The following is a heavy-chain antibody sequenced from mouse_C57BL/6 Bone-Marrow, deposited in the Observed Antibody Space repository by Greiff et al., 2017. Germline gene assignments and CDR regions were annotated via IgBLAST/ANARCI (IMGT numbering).Heavy chain of an antibody. CDR1: GFTFSDYY. D-gene: IGHD1-1*01. CDR2: ISNGGGST. Sequence: EVKVEESGGGLVQPGGSLKLSCAASGFTFSDYYMYWVRQTPEKRLEWVAYISNGGGSTYYPDHVKGRFTISRDNAKNTLYLQMSRLKSEDTAMYYCARLVVAPYYAMDYWGQGTSVTVSS. CDR3: ARLVVAPYYAMDY. V-gene: IGHV5-12*01. J-gene: IGHJ4*01.